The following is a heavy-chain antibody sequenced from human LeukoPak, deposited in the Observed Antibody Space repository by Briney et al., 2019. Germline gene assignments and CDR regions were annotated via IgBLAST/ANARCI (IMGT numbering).Heavy chain of an antibody. D-gene: IGHD2-15*01. CDR3: AKQVVAARYYYYGMDV. CDR2: ISGSGGST. CDR1: GFTFSSYA. J-gene: IGHJ6*04. Sequence: GGSLRLSCAASGFTFSSYAMSWVRQAPGKGLEWVSAISGSGGSTYYADSVKGRFTISRDNSKNTLYLQMNSLRAEDTAVYYCAKQVVAARYYYYGMDVWGKGTTVTASS. V-gene: IGHV3-23*01.